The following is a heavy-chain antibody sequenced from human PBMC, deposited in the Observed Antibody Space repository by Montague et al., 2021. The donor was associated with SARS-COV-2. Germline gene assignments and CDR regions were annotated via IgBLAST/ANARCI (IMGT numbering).Heavy chain of an antibody. J-gene: IGHJ4*02. V-gene: IGHV4-31*03. CDR1: GGSISSGGYY. CDR2: IYYSGST. Sequence: TLSLTCTVSGGSISSGGYYWSWIRQHPGKGLEWIGYIYYSGSTYYNPSPKSRVTISVDTSKNQFSLKLSSVTAADTAVYYCARAPTIFGVVITNFDYWGQGTLVTVSS. D-gene: IGHD3-3*01. CDR3: ARAPTIFGVVITNFDY.